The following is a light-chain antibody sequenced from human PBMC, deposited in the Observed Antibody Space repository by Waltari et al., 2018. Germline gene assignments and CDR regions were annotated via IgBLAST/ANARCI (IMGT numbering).Light chain of an antibody. Sequence: AIQLTQSPSSLSASVGDRVTITCRASQGISSALAWYQQKPGKAPKLLIYDASSLESGVPSRFSGSGSVTDFTLPISSLQPEDFATYYCQQFTNYPPITFGQGTRLEIK. J-gene: IGKJ5*01. CDR2: DAS. V-gene: IGKV1D-13*01. CDR1: QGISSA. CDR3: QQFTNYPPIT.